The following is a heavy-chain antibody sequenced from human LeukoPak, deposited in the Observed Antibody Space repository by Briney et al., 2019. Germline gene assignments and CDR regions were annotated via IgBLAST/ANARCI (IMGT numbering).Heavy chain of an antibody. D-gene: IGHD2-2*01. V-gene: IGHV3-21*01. Sequence: GGSLRLSCAASGFTFSSYSMNWVRQAPGKGLEWVSSISSSSSYIYYADPVRGRFTISRDNAKTSLYLQMNSLRAEDTAVYYCARVGYCSVTSCYWRAFDIWGQGTMVTVSS. J-gene: IGHJ3*02. CDR3: ARVGYCSVTSCYWRAFDI. CDR2: ISSSSSYI. CDR1: GFTFSSYS.